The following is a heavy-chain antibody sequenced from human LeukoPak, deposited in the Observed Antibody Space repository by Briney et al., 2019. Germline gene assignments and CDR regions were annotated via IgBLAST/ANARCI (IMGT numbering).Heavy chain of an antibody. D-gene: IGHD2-15*01. CDR1: GYTFTSYG. CDR2: ISAYNGNT. CDR3: ASWDILPAKKDAFDI. J-gene: IGHJ3*02. Sequence: ASVKVSCKASGYTFTSYGISWVRQAPGQGLEWMGWISAYNGNTNYAQKPQGRVTMTTDTSTSTAYMELRSLRSDDTAVYYCASWDILPAKKDAFDIWGQGTMVTVSS. V-gene: IGHV1-18*01.